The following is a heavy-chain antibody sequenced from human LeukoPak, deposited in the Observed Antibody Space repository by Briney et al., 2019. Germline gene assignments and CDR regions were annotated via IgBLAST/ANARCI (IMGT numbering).Heavy chain of an antibody. V-gene: IGHV3-20*04. J-gene: IGHJ4*02. CDR2: INWNGGST. CDR3: ARGRGSGSYFGDY. CDR1: GFTFSNYG. D-gene: IGHD1-26*01. Sequence: PGGSLRLSCAASGFTFSNYGMSWVRQAPGKGLEWVSGINWNGGSTGYADSVKGRFTISRDNAKNSLYLQMNSLRAEDTALYYCARGRGSGSYFGDYWGQGTLVTVSS.